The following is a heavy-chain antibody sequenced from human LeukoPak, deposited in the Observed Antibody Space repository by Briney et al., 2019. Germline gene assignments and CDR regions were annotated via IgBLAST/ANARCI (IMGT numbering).Heavy chain of an antibody. D-gene: IGHD2-8*02. CDR2: INPSGDST. CDR1: GYTFTSYY. CDR3: AREESGGYFDY. V-gene: IGHV1-46*01. Sequence: ASVKVSCKASGYTFTSYYTHWVRQAPGQGLEWMGLINPSGDSTNYAQKFQGRVTMTRDTSTSTVYMELSSLRSVDTAVYYCAREESGGYFDYWGQGTLVTVSS. J-gene: IGHJ4*02.